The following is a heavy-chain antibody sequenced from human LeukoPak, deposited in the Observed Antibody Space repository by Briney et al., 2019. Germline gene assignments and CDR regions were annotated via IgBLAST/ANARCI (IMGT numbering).Heavy chain of an antibody. D-gene: IGHD6-13*01. V-gene: IGHV3-23*01. CDR3: AKAAAGLYYYYYMDV. CDR1: GFTFSSYA. Sequence: GGSLRLSCAASGFTFSSYAMSWVRQAPGKGLEWVSAISGSGGSTYYADSVKGRFTISRDNSKNTLYLQMNSLRAEDTAVYYFAKAAAGLYYYYYMDVWGKGTTVTVSS. J-gene: IGHJ6*03. CDR2: ISGSGGST.